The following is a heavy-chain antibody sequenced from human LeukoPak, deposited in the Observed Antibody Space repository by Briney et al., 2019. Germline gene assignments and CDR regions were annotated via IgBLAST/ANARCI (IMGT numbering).Heavy chain of an antibody. CDR3: ARTYCTGGSCYGFDD. D-gene: IGHD2-15*01. CDR1: VYTFTSND. V-gene: IGHV1-8*01. CDR2: MNPNTGNT. J-gene: IGHJ4*02. Sequence: ASVKVSCKASVYTFTSNDINWVRRAPGQGLEWMGWMNPNTGNTGYAQKFQGRVSITRNTAISTAYMELSSLTSEDTAVYYCARTYCTGGSCYGFDDWGQGTLVTVSA.